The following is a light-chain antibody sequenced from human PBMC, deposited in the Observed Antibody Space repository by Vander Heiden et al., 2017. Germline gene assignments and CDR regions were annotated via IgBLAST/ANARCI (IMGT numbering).Light chain of an antibody. J-gene: IGKJ2*01. CDR3: QQVNTYPYT. V-gene: IGKV1-9*01. CDR2: AAS. CDR1: QGINSY. Sequence: DIHVTQSPSFLSASVGDTVTITCRASQGINSYLTWYQQQPGKAPKLLIYAASTLQSGVPSRFSGSGSGTEFTLTISSLQPEDFATYFCQQVNTYPYTFGQGTKLE.